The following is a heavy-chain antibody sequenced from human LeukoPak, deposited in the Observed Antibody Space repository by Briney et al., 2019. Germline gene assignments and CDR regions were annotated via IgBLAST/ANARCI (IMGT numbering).Heavy chain of an antibody. CDR3: ARDRYGATDY. Sequence: GGSLRLSCAASGFTFTSSWMSWVRQAPGKGLEWVANIKQDGSEKYYVDSVKGRFTISRDNAKNSLYLQMNSLRAEDTAVYYCARDRYGATDYWRQGTLVTVSS. J-gene: IGHJ4*02. CDR1: GFTFTSSW. V-gene: IGHV3-7*01. D-gene: IGHD4-17*01. CDR2: IKQDGSEK.